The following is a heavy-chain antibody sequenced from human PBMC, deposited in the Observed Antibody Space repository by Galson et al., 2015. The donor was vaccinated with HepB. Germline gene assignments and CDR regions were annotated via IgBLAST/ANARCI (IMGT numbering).Heavy chain of an antibody. Sequence: SLRLSCAASGFTFNNYAMSWVRQAPGKGLEWVSTISASGGSTYYADSVKGRFTISRDNSKNTLYLQMNSLRAEDTAVYYCAKDGRAAPGYYFDNWGQGTLATVSS. CDR1: GFTFNNYA. CDR2: ISASGGST. J-gene: IGHJ4*02. CDR3: AKDGRAAPGYYFDN. D-gene: IGHD6-13*01. V-gene: IGHV3-23*01.